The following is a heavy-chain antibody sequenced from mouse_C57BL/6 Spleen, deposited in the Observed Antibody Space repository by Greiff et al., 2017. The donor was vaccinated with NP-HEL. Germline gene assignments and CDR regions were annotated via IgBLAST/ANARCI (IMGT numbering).Heavy chain of an antibody. V-gene: IGHV1-53*01. CDR2: INPSNGGT. J-gene: IGHJ3*01. CDR3: ARCDGYYPAWFAY. Sequence: VQLQQPGTELVKPGASVKLSCKASGYTFTSYWMHWVKQRPGQGLEWIGNINPSNGGTNYNEKFKSKATLTVDKSSSTAYMQLSSLTSEDAAVYYCARCDGYYPAWFAYWGQGTLVTVSA. CDR1: GYTFTSYW. D-gene: IGHD2-3*01.